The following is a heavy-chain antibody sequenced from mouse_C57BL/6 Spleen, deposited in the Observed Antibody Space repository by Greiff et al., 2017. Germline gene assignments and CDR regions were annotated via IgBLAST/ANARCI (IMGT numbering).Heavy chain of an antibody. Sequence: QVQLQQPGAELVKPGASVKLSCKASGYTFTSYWMHWVKQRPGQGLEWIGMIHPNSGSTNYNEKFKSKDTLTVDKSSSTAYMQLSSLTSEDSAVXYCGRVYGYDRAWFAYWGQGTLVTVSA. V-gene: IGHV1-64*01. CDR1: GYTFTSYW. J-gene: IGHJ3*01. CDR3: GRVYGYDRAWFAY. CDR2: IHPNSGST. D-gene: IGHD2-2*01.